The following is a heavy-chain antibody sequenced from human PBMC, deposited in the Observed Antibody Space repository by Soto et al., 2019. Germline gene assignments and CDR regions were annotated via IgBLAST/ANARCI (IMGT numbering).Heavy chain of an antibody. Sequence: GEGLNVSCAGSGYRCNPYWSGWVRPLPGKGLEWMGIIYPGDSDTRYTPSFQGQVTISADKSISTAYLQWSSLKASDTAMYFCARPPDLRSYDAFDIWGQGTMVTVSS. D-gene: IGHD3-3*01. CDR3: ARPPDLRSYDAFDI. J-gene: IGHJ3*02. CDR2: IYPGDSDT. V-gene: IGHV5-51*01. CDR1: GYRCNPYW.